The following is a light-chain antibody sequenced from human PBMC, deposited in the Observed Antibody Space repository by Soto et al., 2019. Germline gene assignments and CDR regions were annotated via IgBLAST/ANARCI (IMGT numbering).Light chain of an antibody. CDR3: QQYNNWPLT. V-gene: IGKV3-15*01. CDR1: QSVSSS. CDR2: GAS. Sequence: EIVMTQSPATLSVSPGERATLSCRASQSVSSSYIAWYQQKSGQAPRLLIYGASTRATGIPARFSGSGSGTEFTLTISSLQSEDFAVYYCQQYNNWPLTFGQGTKVDI. J-gene: IGKJ1*01.